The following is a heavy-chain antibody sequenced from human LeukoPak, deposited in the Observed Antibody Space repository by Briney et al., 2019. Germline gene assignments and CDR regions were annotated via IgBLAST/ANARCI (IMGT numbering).Heavy chain of an antibody. Sequence: GGSLRLSCAASGFTFSKNGMSWVRQAPGKGLEWVSASQGSGGDTYYADSVKGRFTISRDNSKNMLYLQMNSLRAEDTAVYYCAKYYNDSSGYFYYFDYWGQGTLVTVSS. J-gene: IGHJ4*02. V-gene: IGHV3-23*01. CDR2: SQGSGGDT. D-gene: IGHD3-22*01. CDR1: GFTFSKNG. CDR3: AKYYNDSSGYFYYFDY.